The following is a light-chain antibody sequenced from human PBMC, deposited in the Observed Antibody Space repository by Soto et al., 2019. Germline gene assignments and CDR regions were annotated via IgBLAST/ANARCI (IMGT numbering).Light chain of an antibody. Sequence: DIRLTQSTDTLSLSPGERATLSCMASDRLSSVYLSWYQQRPGQPPRVLIYGASNMATGIPDRFSGSGSGTDFSLIINRLEPEDAAIYYCQQYGGSPRIPFGHGTRLAI. CDR2: GAS. V-gene: IGKV3-20*01. CDR3: QQYGGSPRIP. J-gene: IGKJ5*01. CDR1: DRLSSVY.